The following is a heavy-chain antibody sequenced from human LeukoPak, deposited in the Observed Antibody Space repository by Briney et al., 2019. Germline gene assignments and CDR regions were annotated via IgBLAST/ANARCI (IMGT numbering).Heavy chain of an antibody. CDR3: ARDREVGATDDFDY. D-gene: IGHD1-26*01. CDR2: ISAYSGNT. Sequence: ASVKVSCKASGYTFTRYGISWVRQAPGQGLEWMGWISAYSGNTNYAQKLQGRVTMTTDTSTSTAYMELRGLRSDDTAVYYCARDREVGATDDFDYWGQGALVTVSS. CDR1: GYTFTRYG. J-gene: IGHJ4*02. V-gene: IGHV1-18*01.